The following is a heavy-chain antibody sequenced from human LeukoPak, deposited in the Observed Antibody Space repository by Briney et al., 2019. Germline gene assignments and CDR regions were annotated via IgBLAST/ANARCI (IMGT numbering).Heavy chain of an antibody. CDR2: ISSSSSYI. D-gene: IGHD3-10*01. J-gene: IGHJ3*02. V-gene: IGHV3-21*01. CDR3: ARARRADLRFGEAFRHSKAVRAFDI. CDR1: GFTFSSYS. Sequence: GGSLRLSCAASGFTFSSYSMNWVRQAPGKGLEWVSSISSSSSYIYNADSVKGRFTISRDNAKNSLSLQMNSLRAEDTAVFYCARARRADLRFGEAFRHSKAVRAFDIWGQGTMVTVSS.